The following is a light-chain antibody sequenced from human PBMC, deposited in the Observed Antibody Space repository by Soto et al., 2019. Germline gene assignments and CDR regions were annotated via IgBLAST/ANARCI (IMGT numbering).Light chain of an antibody. Sequence: DIQMTQSPSTLSASVGDRVTITCRASQFMSVWLAWYQQKPGTAPKLLIYKASSLESGVPTRFSGSGSGTDFTLTISSLQPDDSATYYCQQYNSFPLTFGPGTKVDIK. J-gene: IGKJ3*01. V-gene: IGKV1-5*03. CDR3: QQYNSFPLT. CDR1: QFMSVW. CDR2: KAS.